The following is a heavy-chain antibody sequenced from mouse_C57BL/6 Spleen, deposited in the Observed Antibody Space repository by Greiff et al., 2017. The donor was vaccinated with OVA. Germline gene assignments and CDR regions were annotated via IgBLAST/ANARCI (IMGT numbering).Heavy chain of an antibody. CDR2: IDPSDSYT. CDR1: GYTFTSYW. J-gene: IGHJ2*01. V-gene: IGHV1-50*01. D-gene: IGHD2-3*01. Sequence: QVQLQQPGAELVKPGASVKLSCKASGYTFTSYWMQWVKQRPGQGLAWIGEIDPSDSYTNYNQKFQGKATLTVDTSSSTAYMQLSSLTSEDSAVYYVARWLLPFDYWGQGTTLTVSS. CDR3: ARWLLPFDY.